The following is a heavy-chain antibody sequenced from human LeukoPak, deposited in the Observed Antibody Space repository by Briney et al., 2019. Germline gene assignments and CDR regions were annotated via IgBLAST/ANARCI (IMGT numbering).Heavy chain of an antibody. D-gene: IGHD4-17*01. CDR1: GFTVSSNY. CDR2: IYIGDST. Sequence: AGTLTLSCAGYGFTVSSNYMSWVRQAPGKGLEWVSIIYIGDSTYYADSVKGRFTISRDNSKNTLYLQMNSLRSEDTAMYYCTTDPGDYPDYWGQGTLVTVSS. J-gene: IGHJ4*02. V-gene: IGHV3-53*01. CDR3: TTDPGDYPDY.